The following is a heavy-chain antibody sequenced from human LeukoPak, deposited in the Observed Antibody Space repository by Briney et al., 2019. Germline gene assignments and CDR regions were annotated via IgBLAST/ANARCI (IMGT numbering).Heavy chain of an antibody. V-gene: IGHV3-30*04. CDR2: ISYNGGRK. CDR3: ARQEARNYYYEGLDY. D-gene: IGHD3-22*01. J-gene: IGHJ4*02. CDR1: GFSFSGYA. Sequence: PGRSLRLSCVASGFSFSGYAIHWVRQAPGKGLEWVALISYNGGRKDYADSVKGRFTIDRDNSKNTVYLQMNSLRPDDTAIYFCARQEARNYYYEGLDYWGQGNLVTVPS.